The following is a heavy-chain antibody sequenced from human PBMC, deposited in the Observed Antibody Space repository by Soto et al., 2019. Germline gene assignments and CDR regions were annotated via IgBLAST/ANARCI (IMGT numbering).Heavy chain of an antibody. D-gene: IGHD3-10*01. CDR2: IYESGNT. CDR1: GASISSGGYS. CDR3: ARVGSADSGSYILDH. Sequence: QLQLQESGSGLVEPSQTLSLACTVSGASISSGGYSWTWIRQPPGKGLEWIGYIYESGNTYYNSCLESPVNISLYVSKNQFFLKLSSVTAADTAVYCCARVGSADSGSYILDHWGQGSLVTVSS. J-gene: IGHJ4*02. V-gene: IGHV4-30-2*01.